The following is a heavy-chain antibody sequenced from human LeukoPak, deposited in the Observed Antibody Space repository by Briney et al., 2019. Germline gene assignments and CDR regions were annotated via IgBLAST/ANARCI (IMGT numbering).Heavy chain of an antibody. J-gene: IGHJ4*02. CDR1: GGSISSSSYY. D-gene: IGHD3-22*01. CDR2: INYSGST. CDR3: ARVSRYYYDSSGYYINY. Sequence: SETLSLTCTVSGGSISSSSYYWGWIRQPPGKGLEWIGSINYSGSTYYNPSLKSRVTISVDTSKNQFSLKLSSVTAADTAVYYCARVSRYYYDSSGYYINYWGQGTLVTVSS. V-gene: IGHV4-39*07.